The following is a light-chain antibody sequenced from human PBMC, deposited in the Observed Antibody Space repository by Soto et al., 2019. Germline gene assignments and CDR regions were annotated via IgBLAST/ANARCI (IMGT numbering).Light chain of an antibody. V-gene: IGLV2-23*02. J-gene: IGLJ1*01. CDR1: STDVGTYNL. Sequence: QSVLNQPASVSGSPGQSITISCTGNSTDVGTYNLVSWYQQHPGEAPKFMIYEVSKRPSGVSNRFSGSKSGNTASLTISGLQAEDEADYYCCSYAGSSTLYVFGTGTKVTVL. CDR2: EVS. CDR3: CSYAGSSTLYV.